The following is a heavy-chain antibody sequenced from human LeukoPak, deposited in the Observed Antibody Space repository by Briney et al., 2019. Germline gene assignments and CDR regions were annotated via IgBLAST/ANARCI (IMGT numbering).Heavy chain of an antibody. V-gene: IGHV4-34*01. D-gene: IGHD3-16*01. CDR1: GGSFSGYY. CDR3: ARDYDGRFDY. Sequence: PSETLSLTCAVYGGSFSGYYWSWIRQPPGKGLEWIGEINHSGSTNYNPSLKSRVTISVDTSKSQFSLKLSSVTAADTAVYYCARDYDGRFDYWGQGTLVTVSS. J-gene: IGHJ4*02. CDR2: INHSGST.